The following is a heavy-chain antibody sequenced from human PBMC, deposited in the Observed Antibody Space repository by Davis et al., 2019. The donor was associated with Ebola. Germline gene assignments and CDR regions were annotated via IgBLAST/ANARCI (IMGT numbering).Heavy chain of an antibody. D-gene: IGHD6-19*01. CDR1: GFTLGDYA. CDR3: AKDTSNVWFDV. Sequence: GGSLRLSCRVSGFTLGDYALNWVRQAPGKGLEWVGFIRSKAYGGKPAYAASVKGRFTISRDNSKNTLYLQMNSLRVEDTAIYYCAKDTSNVWFDVWGQGTMVTVSS. CDR2: IRSKAYGGKP. J-gene: IGHJ3*01. V-gene: IGHV3-49*04.